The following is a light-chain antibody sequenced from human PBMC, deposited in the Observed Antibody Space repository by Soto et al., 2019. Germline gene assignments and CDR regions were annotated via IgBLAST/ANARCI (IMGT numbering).Light chain of an antibody. CDR1: SSNIGAGYD. J-gene: IGLJ1*01. V-gene: IGLV1-40*01. CDR2: GNS. Sequence: QSVLTQPPSVSGAPGQRVTISCTGSSSNIGAGYDVHWYQQLPGTAPKLLIYGNSNRPSGVPDRFSGSKSGTSASLAITGLQAEDDADYYCQSYDSGLSGYVFGTGTKLTAL. CDR3: QSYDSGLSGYV.